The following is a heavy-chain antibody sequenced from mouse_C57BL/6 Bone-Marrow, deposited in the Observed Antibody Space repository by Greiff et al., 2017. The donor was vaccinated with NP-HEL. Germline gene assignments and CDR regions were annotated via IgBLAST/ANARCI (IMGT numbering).Heavy chain of an antibody. J-gene: IGHJ3*01. V-gene: IGHV1-69*01. CDR1: GYTFTSYW. D-gene: IGHD4-1*01. CDR3: AIKAREHPNWDLFAY. CDR2: IDPSDSYT. Sequence: QVQLQQSGAELVMPGASVKLSCKASGYTFTSYWMHWVKQRPGQGLEWIGEIDPSDSYTNYNQKFKGKSTLTVDKSSSTAYMQLSSLTSEDSAVYYCAIKAREHPNWDLFAYWGQGTLVTVSA.